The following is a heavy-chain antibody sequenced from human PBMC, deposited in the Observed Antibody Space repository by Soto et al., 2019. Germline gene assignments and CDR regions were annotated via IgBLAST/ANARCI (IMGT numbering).Heavy chain of an antibody. CDR2: ISGSGGGT. D-gene: IGHD6-19*01. CDR1: GFTFSSYA. Sequence: GGSLRLSCAASGFTFSSYAMSWVRQAPGKGLEWISAISGSGGGTYYADSVKGRFTISRDNSKNTLYLQMNSLRAEDTAVYYCARERSSGWYVDYWGQGTLVTVSS. J-gene: IGHJ4*02. V-gene: IGHV3-23*01. CDR3: ARERSSGWYVDY.